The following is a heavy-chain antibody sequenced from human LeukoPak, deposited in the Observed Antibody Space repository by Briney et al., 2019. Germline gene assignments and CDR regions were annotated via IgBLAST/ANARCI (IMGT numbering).Heavy chain of an antibody. CDR2: INPSGGST. J-gene: IGHJ6*03. CDR1: GYTFTSYY. D-gene: IGHD6-6*01. CDR3: VSVGDSSSYTYYFYMGV. V-gene: IGHV1-46*01. Sequence: ASVKVSCKASGYTFTSYYMHWVRQAPGQGLEWMGIINPSGGSTSYAQKFQGRVTITADKSTSTAYMELSSLRSEDTAVYYCVSVGDSSSYTYYFYMGVWDKGTTVNVS.